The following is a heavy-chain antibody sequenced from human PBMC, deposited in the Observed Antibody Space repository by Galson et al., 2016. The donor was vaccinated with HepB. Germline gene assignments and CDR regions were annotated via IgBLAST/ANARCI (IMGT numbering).Heavy chain of an antibody. D-gene: IGHD1-26*01. V-gene: IGHV3-23*01. CDR1: GFTFNNYG. J-gene: IGHJ6*04. Sequence: SLRLSCAASGFTFNNYGMTWVRQAPGKGLEVVARISRSGDSRDYPDPVKGRFTISSDNSKNTLSLQMNSLTADDTAIYYCVQGSTAPAVWGKGTTVTVSS. CDR3: VQGSTAPAV. CDR2: ISRSGDSR.